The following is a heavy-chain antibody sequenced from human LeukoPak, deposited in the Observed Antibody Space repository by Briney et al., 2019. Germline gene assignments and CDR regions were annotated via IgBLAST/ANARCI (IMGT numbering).Heavy chain of an antibody. D-gene: IGHD1-26*01. J-gene: IGHJ4*02. CDR1: GGSISSSSFY. CDR2: IYYSGST. V-gene: IGHV4-61*05. CDR3: ARGVYGGRYYDNLFFDY. Sequence: TSETLSLTCTVSGGSISSSSFYWGWIRQPPGKGLEWIGEIYYSGSTNYNPSLKSRVIISIDTSKNQFSLKLSSVTAADTAVYYCARGVYGGRYYDNLFFDYWGQGTLVTVSS.